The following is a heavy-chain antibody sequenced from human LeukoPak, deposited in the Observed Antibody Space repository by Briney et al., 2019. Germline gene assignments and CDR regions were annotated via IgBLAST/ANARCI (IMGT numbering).Heavy chain of an antibody. CDR2: ITSDGSGT. CDR3: AKDQGARYYGSGSSWFDP. CDR1: EFPFSNYW. V-gene: IGHV3-74*01. J-gene: IGHJ5*02. Sequence: PGGSLRLSCAASEFPFSNYWMHWVRQAPGKGLVWLSHITSDGSGTSYADSVKGRFTISRDNAKYTLYPQMNSLRAEDTAVYYCAKDQGARYYGSGSSWFDPWGQRTMVTVSS. D-gene: IGHD3-10*01.